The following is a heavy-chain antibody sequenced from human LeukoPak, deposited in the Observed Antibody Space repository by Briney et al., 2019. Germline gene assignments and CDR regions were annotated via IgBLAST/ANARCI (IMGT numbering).Heavy chain of an antibody. CDR1: GFTFSSYD. CDR3: IRIRTGEHQYGMDV. D-gene: IGHD7-27*01. Sequence: GGSLRLSFTASGFTFSSYDMHWVRQATGKGLEWVSAIDTVGNTYYADSVKGRFTISRENAWNSLFLQMNSLRDGDMAVYYCIRIRTGEHQYGMDVWGQGTTVTVSS. V-gene: IGHV3-13*01. J-gene: IGHJ6*02. CDR2: IDTVGNT.